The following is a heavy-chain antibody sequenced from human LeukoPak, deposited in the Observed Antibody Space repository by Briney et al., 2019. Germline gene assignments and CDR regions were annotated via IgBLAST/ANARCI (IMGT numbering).Heavy chain of an antibody. V-gene: IGHV3-30*18. CDR1: GFTFNGCG. Sequence: GMSLRLSCAASGFTFNGCGMHWVRHAPGKGLEWVARIIGDASRQYYADAVKGRFTIARDNSKNTLFLQMNSLRNEDTAIYYCVKSSGRDDYGMDAWAKGPLSPCP. D-gene: IGHD3-10*01. CDR3: VKSSGRDDYGMDA. J-gene: IGHJ6*02. CDR2: IIGDASRQ.